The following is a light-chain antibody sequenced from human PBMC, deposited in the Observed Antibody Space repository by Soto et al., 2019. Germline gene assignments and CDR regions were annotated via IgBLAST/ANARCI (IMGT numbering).Light chain of an antibody. V-gene: IGLV2-11*01. CDR1: SSDVGAFNY. CDR2: DVS. CDR3: CSYAGSYTYVV. J-gene: IGLJ2*01. Sequence: QSALTQPASVSGSPGQAITISCSGTSSDVGAFNYVSWYQQHPGKAPKLMIYDVSNRPSGVPDRFSGSKSGNTASLTISGLQAEDEADYYCCSYAGSYTYVVFGGGTKLTVL.